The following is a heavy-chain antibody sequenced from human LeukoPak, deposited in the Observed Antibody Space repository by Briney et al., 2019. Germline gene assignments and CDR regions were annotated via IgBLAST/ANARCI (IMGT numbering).Heavy chain of an antibody. J-gene: IGHJ4*02. V-gene: IGHV3-53*01. CDR2: IYSGGST. Sequence: GGSLRLSCVASGFTVSSNYMSWVRQAPGKGLEWVSVIYSGGSTYYADSVKGRFTISRDNSKNTLYLQMNSLRAEDTAVYYCARGQASDFDYWGQGTLVTVSS. CDR1: GFTVSSNY. CDR3: ARGQASDFDY.